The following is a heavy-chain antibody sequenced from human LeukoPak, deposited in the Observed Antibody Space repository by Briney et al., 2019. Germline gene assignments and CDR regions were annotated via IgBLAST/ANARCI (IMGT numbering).Heavy chain of an antibody. V-gene: IGHV3-23*01. J-gene: IGHJ4*02. D-gene: IGHD3-16*01. CDR3: ARDLGS. Sequence: GGSLRLSCAASGFTFSSYAMSWVRQAPGKGLEWVSSIGSSGANIYYADSVKGRFTISRDNSKNTLYLQMNSLRAEDTAVYYCARDLGSWGQGTLVTVSS. CDR1: GFTFSSYA. CDR2: IGSSGANI.